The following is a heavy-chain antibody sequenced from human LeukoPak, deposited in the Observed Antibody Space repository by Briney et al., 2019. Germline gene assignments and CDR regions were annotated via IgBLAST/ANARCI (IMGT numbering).Heavy chain of an antibody. D-gene: IGHD6-19*01. CDR1: GGSISSSNW. V-gene: IGHV4-4*02. CDR3: ARDPSSGWYRSGAFDI. Sequence: KSSETLSLTCAVSGGSISSSNWWSWVRQPPGKGLEWIGEIYHSGSTNYNPSLKSRVTISVDKSKNQFSLKLSSVTAADTAVYYCARDPSSGWYRSGAFDIWGQGTMVTVSS. CDR2: IYHSGST. J-gene: IGHJ3*02.